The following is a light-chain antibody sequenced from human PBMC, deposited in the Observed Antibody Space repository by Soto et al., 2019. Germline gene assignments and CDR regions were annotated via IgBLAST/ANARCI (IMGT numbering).Light chain of an antibody. CDR2: DAS. CDR3: QQRSNWPVT. J-gene: IGKJ1*01. V-gene: IGKV3-11*01. CDR1: QSVSSY. Sequence: EIVLTQSPGTLSLSPGERATLSCRASQSVSSYLAWYQQKPGQAPRLLIYDASTRATGISARFSGSRSGTDFTVTISSLEPEDFAVYYCQQRSNWPVTFGQGTKV.